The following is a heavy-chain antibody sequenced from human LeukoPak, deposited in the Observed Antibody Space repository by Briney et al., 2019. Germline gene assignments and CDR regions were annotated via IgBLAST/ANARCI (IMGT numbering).Heavy chain of an antibody. Sequence: SAKVSCKASGGTFSSYAISWVRQAPGQGLEWMGGIIPIFGTANYAQKFQGRVTITADESTSTAYMELSSLRSEDTAVYYCARLDYGDFEHYYMDVWGKGTTVTVSS. J-gene: IGHJ6*03. V-gene: IGHV1-69*13. CDR3: ARLDYGDFEHYYMDV. CDR1: GGTFSSYA. CDR2: IIPIFGTA. D-gene: IGHD4-17*01.